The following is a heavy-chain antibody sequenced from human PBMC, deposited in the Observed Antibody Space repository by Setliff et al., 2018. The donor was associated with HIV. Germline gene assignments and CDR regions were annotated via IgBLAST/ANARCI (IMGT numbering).Heavy chain of an antibody. D-gene: IGHD3-10*01. CDR2: IFPGDSDT. J-gene: IGHJ3*01. Sequence: PGESLKISCQGSGYSFTRYWIGWVRQMPGKGLEWMGIIFPGDSDTRFSPSFQGQVSLSVDKSATTAYLHWSSLKASDTAIYYCARRSVSHGNGFDLWGQGTPVTVSS. CDR3: ARRSVSHGNGFDL. CDR1: GYSFTRYW. V-gene: IGHV5-51*01.